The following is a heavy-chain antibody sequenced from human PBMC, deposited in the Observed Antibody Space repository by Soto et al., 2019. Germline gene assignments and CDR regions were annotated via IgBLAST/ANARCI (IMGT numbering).Heavy chain of an antibody. CDR1: GYTFTSYG. V-gene: IGHV1-18*01. CDR2: ISAYNGNT. D-gene: IGHD2-15*01. CDR3: ARVVAATQDYYYYYGMDV. Sequence: QVQLVQSGAEVKKPGASVKVSCKASGYTFTSYGISWVRQAPGQGLEWKGWISAYNGNTNYAQKLQGRVTMTTDTSTSTAYMELRSLRSDDTAVYYCARVVAATQDYYYYYGMDVWGQGTTVTVSS. J-gene: IGHJ6*02.